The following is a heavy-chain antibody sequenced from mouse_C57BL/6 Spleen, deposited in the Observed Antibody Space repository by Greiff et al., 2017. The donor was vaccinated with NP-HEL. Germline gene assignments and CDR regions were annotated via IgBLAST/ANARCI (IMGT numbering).Heavy chain of an antibody. J-gene: IGHJ4*01. CDR2: IDPANGNT. CDR1: GFNIKNTY. D-gene: IGHD2-5*01. Sequence: VQLKESVAELVRPGASVKLSCTASGFNIKNTYMHWVKQRPELGLEWIGRIDPANGNTKSAPQFQGKAIIFVDSSSNTADLQLSSMTTEDTDIYYYANYSNAMEDWGQGTSVTVSS. V-gene: IGHV14-3*01. CDR3: ANYSNAMED.